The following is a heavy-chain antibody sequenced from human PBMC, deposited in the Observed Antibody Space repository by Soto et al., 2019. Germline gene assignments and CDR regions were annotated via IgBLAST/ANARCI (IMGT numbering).Heavy chain of an antibody. V-gene: IGHV4-59*08. CDR2: IYYSGST. CDR3: AGQRSSWPISWCDP. CDR1: GGTIGGYY. Sequence: SETLAITCTLSGGTIGGYYCSWLRQPPGKGLEWIGYIYYSGSTNYTPSLKSRVTISVDTSMNQFSLKLSSVTAADTAVYYCAGQRSSWPISWCDPWGQGTLFTVS. D-gene: IGHD6-13*01. J-gene: IGHJ5*02.